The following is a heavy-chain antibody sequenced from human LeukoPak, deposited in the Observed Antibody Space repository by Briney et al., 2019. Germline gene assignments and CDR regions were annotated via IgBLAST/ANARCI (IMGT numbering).Heavy chain of an antibody. V-gene: IGHV3-21*01. J-gene: IGHJ6*03. Sequence: GGSLRLSCAASGFTFSSYSMNWVRQAPGKGLEWVSSISSSSNYIYYADSVKGRFTISRDNAKNSLNLQMNSLRAEDTAVYYCARESSGRNRFPNNYYYMDVWGKGTTVTISS. CDR3: ARESSGRNRFPNNYYYMDV. CDR1: GFTFSSYS. CDR2: ISSSSNYI. D-gene: IGHD6-19*01.